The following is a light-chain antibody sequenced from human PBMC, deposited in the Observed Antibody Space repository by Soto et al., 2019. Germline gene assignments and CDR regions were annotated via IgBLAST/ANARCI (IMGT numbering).Light chain of an antibody. J-gene: IGKJ4*01. Sequence: EIVLTQSPATLSLSPGERATLSCRASQSVSSYLAWCQQKPGQAPRLLIYDASTRATGIPARFIGSGTGTVFTLAISRLESDDFAVYYCQQRSDWPATFGGGTKVEIK. CDR3: QQRSDWPAT. CDR2: DAS. CDR1: QSVSSY. V-gene: IGKV3-11*01.